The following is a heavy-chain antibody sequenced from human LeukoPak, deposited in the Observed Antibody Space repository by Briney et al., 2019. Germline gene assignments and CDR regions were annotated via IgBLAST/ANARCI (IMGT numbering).Heavy chain of an antibody. Sequence: GGSLRLSCAASGXTFSRYGMHWVRQAPGKGLEWVALIWYDGTNQYYADSVKGRFTISRDNSKNTLYLQMNSLRAEDTALYYCAREVSQPYYFDSWGQGTLVTVSS. CDR2: IWYDGTNQ. CDR1: GXTFSRYG. J-gene: IGHJ4*02. CDR3: AREVSQPYYFDS. V-gene: IGHV3-33*01. D-gene: IGHD2-2*01.